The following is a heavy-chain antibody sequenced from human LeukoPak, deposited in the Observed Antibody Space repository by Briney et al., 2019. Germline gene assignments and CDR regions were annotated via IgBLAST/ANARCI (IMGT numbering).Heavy chain of an antibody. V-gene: IGHV1-24*01. J-gene: IGHJ4*02. CDR2: FDPEDGET. CDR3: ATTWGTYNWNKEDY. CDR1: GYTLTELS. D-gene: IGHD1-1*01. Sequence: ASVKVSCKVSGYTLTELSMHWVRQAPGKGLEWMGGFDPEDGETIYAQKFQGRVTMTEDTSTDTAYMELSSLRSEDTAVYYCATTWGTYNWNKEDYWGQGTLVTVSS.